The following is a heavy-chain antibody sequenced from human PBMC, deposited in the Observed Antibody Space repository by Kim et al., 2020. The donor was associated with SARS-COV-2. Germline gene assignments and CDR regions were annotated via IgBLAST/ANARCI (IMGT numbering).Heavy chain of an antibody. J-gene: IGHJ6*02. V-gene: IGHV3-49*03. CDR2: IRSKAYGGTT. CDR3: TREDRGYYYGSGSYYNVYYYYGIDV. Sequence: GGSLRLSCTASGFTFGDYAMSWFRQAPGKGLEWVGFIRSKAYGGTTEYAASVKGRFTISRDDSKSIAYLQMNSLKTEDTAVYYCTREDRGYYYGSGSYYNVYYYYGIDVWGQGTTVTVSS. CDR1: GFTFGDYA. D-gene: IGHD3-10*01.